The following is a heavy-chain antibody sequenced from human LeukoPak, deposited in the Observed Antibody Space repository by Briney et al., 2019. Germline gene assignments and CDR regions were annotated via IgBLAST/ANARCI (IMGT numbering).Heavy chain of an antibody. Sequence: ASVKVSCKASGYTFTSYDINWVRQAPGQGLEWMGIINPSGGSTSYAQKFQGRVTMTRDTSTSTVYMELSSLRSEDTAVYYCARNRDTPKHWFDPWGQGTLVTVSS. J-gene: IGHJ5*02. CDR1: GYTFTSYD. CDR3: ARNRDTPKHWFDP. D-gene: IGHD5-18*01. CDR2: INPSGGST. V-gene: IGHV1-46*03.